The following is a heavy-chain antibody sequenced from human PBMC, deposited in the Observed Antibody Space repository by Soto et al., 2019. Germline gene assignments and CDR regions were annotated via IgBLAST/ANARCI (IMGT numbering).Heavy chain of an antibody. D-gene: IGHD3-10*01. CDR1: GFAFSSHD. CDR3: ARCSQDSGSYPNYYYYGMDV. V-gene: IGHV3-13*01. CDR2: VDTAGAT. J-gene: IGHJ6*02. Sequence: GGSLRLSCAASGFAFSSHDMHWVRQLPGRPLEWVSGVDTAGATYYPGSVKDRFTISRENAKNSLYLQMNSLRAEDTAVYYCARCSQDSGSYPNYYYYGMDVWGQGTPVTVSS.